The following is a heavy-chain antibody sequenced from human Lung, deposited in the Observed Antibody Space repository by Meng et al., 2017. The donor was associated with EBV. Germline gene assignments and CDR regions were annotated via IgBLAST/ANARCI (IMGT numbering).Heavy chain of an antibody. CDR1: GYTFSNYG. V-gene: IGHV1-18*01. D-gene: IGHD4-23*01. CDR3: ARGDGGNGSDY. Sequence: QVQLVQSGAEVKRPGASVKVSCKASGYTFSNYGFTWVRQAPGQGLEWLGWISTYNDNPKYAQKVQGRVTMTADTSTSTAYMELRSLTSDDTAVYYCARGDGGNGSDYWGQGTLVTVSS. CDR2: ISTYNDNP. J-gene: IGHJ4*02.